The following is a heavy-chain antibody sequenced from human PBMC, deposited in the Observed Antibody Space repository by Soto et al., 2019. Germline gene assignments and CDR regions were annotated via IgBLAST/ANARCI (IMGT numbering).Heavy chain of an antibody. Sequence: QVQLQESGPGLVKPSETLSLTATVSGASIRNTGFYWSWIRQPPGKGLEWIWYIYSSGSTTYNSSLKSRVTISLDTSKNQVSLNLTSVTAADTAMYYCARTTASRSLDVWGHGTMVSVSS. J-gene: IGHJ3*01. V-gene: IGHV4-61*08. CDR2: IYSSGST. D-gene: IGHD2-21*02. CDR3: ARTTASRSLDV. CDR1: GASIRNTGFY.